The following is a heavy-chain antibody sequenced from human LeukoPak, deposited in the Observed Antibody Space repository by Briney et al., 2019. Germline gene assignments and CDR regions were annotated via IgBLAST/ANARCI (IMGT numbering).Heavy chain of an antibody. Sequence: GGSLRLSCAASGFTFSSYWMSWVRQAPGKGLEWVANIKQDGTEEYYVDSVRGRFTISRDNAKNSLYLQMNSLRAEDTAVYYFATPSGYSSGWYPFDYWGQGTLVTVSS. CDR1: GFTFSSYW. V-gene: IGHV3-7*01. J-gene: IGHJ4*02. CDR2: IKQDGTEE. D-gene: IGHD6-19*01. CDR3: ATPSGYSSGWYPFDY.